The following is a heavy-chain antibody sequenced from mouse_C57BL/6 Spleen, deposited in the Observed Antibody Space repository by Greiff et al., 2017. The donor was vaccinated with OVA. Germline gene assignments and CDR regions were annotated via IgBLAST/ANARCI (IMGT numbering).Heavy chain of an antibody. Sequence: VQLQQSGPGLVQPSQSLSITCPVSGFSLTSYGVHWVRQSPGKGLEWLGVIWSGGSTDYNAAFISRLSISKDNSKSQVFFKMNSLQADDTAIYYCARGGGLPYWGQGTLVTVSA. V-gene: IGHV2-2*01. J-gene: IGHJ3*01. CDR2: IWSGGST. CDR1: GFSLTSYG. CDR3: ARGGGLPY. D-gene: IGHD2-2*01.